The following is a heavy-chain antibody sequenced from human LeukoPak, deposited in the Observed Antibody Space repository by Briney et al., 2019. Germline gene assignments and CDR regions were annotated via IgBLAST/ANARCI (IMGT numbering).Heavy chain of an antibody. D-gene: IGHD2-21*02. CDR2: ISSSSSYT. J-gene: IGHJ4*02. Sequence: GGSLRLSCAASGFTFSSYSTNWVRQAPGKGLEWVSSISSSSSYTYYADSVKGRFTISRHNAKNPLYLQMNSLIAEDPAVDYCARGLAYCGGDCYSDPNSGVFDYWGQGTLVTVSS. CDR1: GFTFSSYS. V-gene: IGHV3-21*01. CDR3: ARGLAYCGGDCYSDPNSGVFDY.